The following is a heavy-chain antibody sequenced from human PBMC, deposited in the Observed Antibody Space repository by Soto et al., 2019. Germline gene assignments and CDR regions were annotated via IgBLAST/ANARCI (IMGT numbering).Heavy chain of an antibody. CDR3: ARHRKDGYNFEIGY. CDR1: GCSISSSSYD. D-gene: IGHD5-12*01. V-gene: IGHV4-39*01. Sequence: SETLSLTCTVSGCSISSSSYDWGWIRQPPGKGLEWIGSIYYSGSTYYNPSLKSRVTISVDTSKNQFSLKLSSVTAADTAVYYCARHRKDGYNFEIGYWGQGTLVTVS. J-gene: IGHJ4*02. CDR2: IYYSGST.